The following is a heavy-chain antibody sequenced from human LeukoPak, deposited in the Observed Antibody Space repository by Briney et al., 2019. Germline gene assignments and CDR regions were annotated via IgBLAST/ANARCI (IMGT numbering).Heavy chain of an antibody. Sequence: GGSLRLSCAASGFTFRSYAMSWVRQAPGEGLQWVSAISGSGGSTYYADSVKGRFTISRDNSKNTMYVQMNSLRAEDTAMYYCARAPMSYDSSGFGGAFDIWGQGTMVTVSS. V-gene: IGHV3-23*01. CDR1: GFTFRSYA. J-gene: IGHJ3*02. CDR2: ISGSGGST. D-gene: IGHD3-22*01. CDR3: ARAPMSYDSSGFGGAFDI.